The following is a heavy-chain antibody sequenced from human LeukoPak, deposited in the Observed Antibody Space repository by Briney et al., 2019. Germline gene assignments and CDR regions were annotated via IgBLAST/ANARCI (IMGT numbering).Heavy chain of an antibody. CDR3: AASGRYSYGYGY. CDR2: IVVGSGNT. J-gene: IGHJ4*02. Sequence: VASVKVSCKASGFTFTSSAVQWVRQARGQRLEWIGWIVVGSGNTNYAQKFQERVTNTRDMSTSTAYMELSSLRSEDTAVYYCAASGRYSYGYGYWGQGTLVTVSP. D-gene: IGHD5-18*01. CDR1: GFTFTSSA. V-gene: IGHV1-58*01.